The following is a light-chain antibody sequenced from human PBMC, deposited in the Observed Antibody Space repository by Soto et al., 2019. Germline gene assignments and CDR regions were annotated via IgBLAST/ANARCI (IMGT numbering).Light chain of an antibody. V-gene: IGLV2-14*03. CDR3: SSYTTSSTVV. J-gene: IGLJ2*01. CDR1: SSDVGGYNY. CDR2: DVS. Sequence: QSALTQPASVSGSPGQSITISCTGSSSDVGGYNYVSWYQQHNPGNAPKLMIYDVSNRPSGVSNRFSGSKSGNTASLTISGLQAEDEADYYCSSYTTSSTVVFGGGTKLTVL.